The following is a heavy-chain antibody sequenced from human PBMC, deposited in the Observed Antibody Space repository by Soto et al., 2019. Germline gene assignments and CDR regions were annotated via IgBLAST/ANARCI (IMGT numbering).Heavy chain of an antibody. CDR3: ARAYGGNSGFDY. V-gene: IGHV1-69*13. CDR2: IIPIFGTA. Sequence: SVKGYCKASGGTFSSYAISWVRQAPVQGLEWMGGIIPIFGTANYAQKFQGRVTITADESTSTAYMELSSLRSEDTAVYYCARAYGGNSGFDYWGQGTLVTVSS. J-gene: IGHJ4*02. D-gene: IGHD4-17*01. CDR1: GGTFSSYA.